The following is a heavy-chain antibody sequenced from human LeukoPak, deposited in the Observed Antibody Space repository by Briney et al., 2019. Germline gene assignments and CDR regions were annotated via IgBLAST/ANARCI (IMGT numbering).Heavy chain of an antibody. CDR2: ISYDGSNK. V-gene: IGHV3-30*18. CDR3: AKVGYYYDSSGYFY. CDR1: GFTFSNYG. Sequence: GGSLRLSCAASGFTFSNYGMHWVRQAPGKGLEWVAVISYDGSNKYYADSVKGRFTISRDNSKNTLYLQMNSLRAEDTAVYYCAKVGYYYDSSGYFYWGQGTLVTVSS. D-gene: IGHD3-22*01. J-gene: IGHJ4*02.